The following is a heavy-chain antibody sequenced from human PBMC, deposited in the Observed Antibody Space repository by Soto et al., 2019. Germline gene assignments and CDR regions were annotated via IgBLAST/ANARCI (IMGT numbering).Heavy chain of an antibody. J-gene: IGHJ4*02. Sequence: GGSLRLSCAASGFTFSSYSMNWVRQAPGKGLEWLAYISSGSVTIYYADSVRGRFTISRDNAKNSLYLQMNDLRAEDTAVYYCARDLERTITNFWGQGTPVTVSS. D-gene: IGHD2-2*01. CDR3: ARDLERTITNF. V-gene: IGHV3-48*01. CDR1: GFTFSSYS. CDR2: ISSGSVTI.